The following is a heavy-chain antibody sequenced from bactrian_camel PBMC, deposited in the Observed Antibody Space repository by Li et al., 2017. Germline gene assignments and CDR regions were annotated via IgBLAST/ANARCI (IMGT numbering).Heavy chain of an antibody. V-gene: IGHV3S53*01. CDR3: AADRRRHGPPSLRPGDYSV. Sequence: QVQLVESGGGSVQAGGSLRLSCAFDAYTPANVRIAWFRQAPGKEREGVASLASDGSSIYANSLKGRFSISKDNARSWLDLQMDSLEPGDTARYYCAADRRRHGPPSLRPGDYSVWGQGTQVTVS. CDR1: AYTPANVR. J-gene: IGHJ4*01. D-gene: IGHD2*01. CDR2: LASDGSS.